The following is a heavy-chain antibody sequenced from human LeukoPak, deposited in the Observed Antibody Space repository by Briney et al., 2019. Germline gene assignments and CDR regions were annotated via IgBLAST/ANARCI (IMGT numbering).Heavy chain of an antibody. CDR2: ISYDGSNK. J-gene: IGHJ3*02. Sequence: PGRSLRLSCAASGFTFSNYGMHWVRQAPGKGLEWLVVISYDGSNKYYADSVKGRFTISRDNSKNTLYLQMNSLRAEDTAVYYCANGYYYGSGSYYKEAFDIWGQGTMVTVSS. CDR1: GFTFSNYG. V-gene: IGHV3-30*18. CDR3: ANGYYYGSGSYYKEAFDI. D-gene: IGHD3-10*01.